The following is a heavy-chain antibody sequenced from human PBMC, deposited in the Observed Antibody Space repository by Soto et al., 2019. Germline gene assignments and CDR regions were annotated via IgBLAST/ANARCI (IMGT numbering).Heavy chain of an antibody. CDR3: AKVRSAVVGAATNY. D-gene: IGHD2-15*01. CDR2: IGTNGGST. J-gene: IGHJ4*02. Sequence: LRLSCSASGFTFSSYSIHWVRQAPGKGLEYVSSIGTNGGSTFYADSVKGRFSISRDNVKNTVYLHMDSLRAEDTAVYFCAKVRSAVVGAATNYWGQGTLVTVSS. V-gene: IGHV3-64*04. CDR1: GFTFSSYS.